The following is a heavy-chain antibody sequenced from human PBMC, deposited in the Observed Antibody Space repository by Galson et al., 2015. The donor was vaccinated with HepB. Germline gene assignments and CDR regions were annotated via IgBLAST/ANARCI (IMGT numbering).Heavy chain of an antibody. V-gene: IGHV4-59*01. CDR1: GVSISSYY. Sequence: LSLTCTVSGVSISSYYWSWIRQPPGKRLEWIGNIYYSGSTYYNPSLKSRVTILVDTSKNQFSLTLTSVTAADTAVYYCARDRDPGMGDYWGQGTLVTVSS. CDR3: ARDRDPGMGDY. J-gene: IGHJ4*02. D-gene: IGHD1-14*01. CDR2: IYYSGST.